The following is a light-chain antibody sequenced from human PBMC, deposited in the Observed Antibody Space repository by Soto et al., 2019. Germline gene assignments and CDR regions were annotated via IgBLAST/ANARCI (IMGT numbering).Light chain of an antibody. CDR3: QQYNNWPPLT. Sequence: EIVMTQYTATLSVSPGERATLSCRASQSVSSNLAWYQQKPGQAPRLLIYGASTRATGIPARFSGSGSGTEFTLTISSLQSEDFAVYYCQQYNNWPPLTFGQGTKVDIK. V-gene: IGKV3-15*01. CDR1: QSVSSN. J-gene: IGKJ1*01. CDR2: GAS.